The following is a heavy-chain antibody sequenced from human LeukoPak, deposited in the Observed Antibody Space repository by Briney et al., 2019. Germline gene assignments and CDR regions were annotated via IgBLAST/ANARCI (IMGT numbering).Heavy chain of an antibody. CDR1: GFSLSTSGMR. V-gene: IGHV2-70*04. D-gene: IGHD1-1*01. CDR3: ARKELDYFDY. CDR2: NDWDDEK. J-gene: IGHJ4*02. Sequence: SGPTLVKPTQTLTLTCTFSGFSLSTSGMRVSWIRQPPGKALEWLARNDWDDEKFYSTSLKTRLTISKDTSKNQVVLTMATMSPGDPATYYRARKELDYFDYWGQGTLVTVSS.